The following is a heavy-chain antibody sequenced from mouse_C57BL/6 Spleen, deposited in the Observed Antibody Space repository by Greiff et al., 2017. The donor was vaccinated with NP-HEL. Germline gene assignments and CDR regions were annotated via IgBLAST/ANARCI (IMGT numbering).Heavy chain of an antibody. Sequence: QVQLQQSGPELVKPGASVKISCKASGYAFSSSWMNWVKQRPGKGLEWIGRIYPGDGDTNYNGKFKGKATLTADKSSSTAYMQLSSLTSEDSAVYFCARERIYGSSSMDYWGQGTSVTVSS. J-gene: IGHJ4*01. CDR1: GYAFSSSW. D-gene: IGHD1-1*01. V-gene: IGHV1-82*01. CDR2: IYPGDGDT. CDR3: ARERIYGSSSMDY.